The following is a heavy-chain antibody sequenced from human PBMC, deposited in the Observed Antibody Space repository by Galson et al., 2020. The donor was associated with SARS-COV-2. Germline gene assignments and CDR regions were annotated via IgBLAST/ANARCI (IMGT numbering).Heavy chain of an antibody. V-gene: IGHV4-38-2*02. J-gene: IGHJ3*02. CDR1: GYSISSGYF. D-gene: IGHD2-15*01. CDR3: ARASGGPRIFIGTAFDI. Sequence: SETLSLTCTVSGYSISSGYFWGWIRQPPGKGLEWMGSIYHSGSTYYNPSLKSRVTISLDTSKNQFSLKLSSVTAADTAVYYCARASGGPRIFIGTAFDIWGQGTMVTVSS. CDR2: IYHSGST.